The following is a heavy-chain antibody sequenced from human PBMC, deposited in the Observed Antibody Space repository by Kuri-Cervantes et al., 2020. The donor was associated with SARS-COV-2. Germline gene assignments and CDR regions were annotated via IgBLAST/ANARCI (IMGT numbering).Heavy chain of an antibody. CDR3: ARDLAAAGMDI. Sequence: GESLKISCAASGFTFRSYSFNWVRQAPGKGLEWVSSISGHSTYIYYADSVKARFTISRDDANNSLYLQINSLRAEDTGVYYCARDLAAAGMDIWGQGTTVTVSS. V-gene: IGHV3-21*01. D-gene: IGHD6-13*01. J-gene: IGHJ6*02. CDR1: GFTFRSYS. CDR2: ISGHSTYI.